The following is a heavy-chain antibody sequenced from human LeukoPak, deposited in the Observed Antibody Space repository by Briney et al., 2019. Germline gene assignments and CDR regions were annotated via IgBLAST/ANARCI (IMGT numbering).Heavy chain of an antibody. CDR3: TTDPFIPIVVVVADY. CDR1: GFTFSNAW. J-gene: IGHJ4*02. CDR2: IKSKTDGGTT. V-gene: IGHV3-15*01. Sequence: TGGSLRLSCAASGFTFSNAWMSWVRQAPGKGLEWVGRIKSKTDGGTTDYAAPVKGRFTISRDDSKNTLYLQMNSLKTEDTAVYYCTTDPFIPIVVVVADYWGQGTLVTVSS. D-gene: IGHD2-15*01.